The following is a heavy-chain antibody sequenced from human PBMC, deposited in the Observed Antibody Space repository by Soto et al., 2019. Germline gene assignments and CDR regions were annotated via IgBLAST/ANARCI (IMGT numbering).Heavy chain of an antibody. Sequence: GASVKVSCKASGYTFTSYYMHWVRQAPGQGLEWMGIINPSGGSTSYAQKFQGRVTMTRDTSTSTVYMELSSLRSEDTAVYYCARGNYGSGSYYTPYYGMDVWGQGTTVTVSS. J-gene: IGHJ6*02. V-gene: IGHV1-46*01. CDR3: ARGNYGSGSYYTPYYGMDV. CDR2: INPSGGST. D-gene: IGHD3-10*01. CDR1: GYTFTSYY.